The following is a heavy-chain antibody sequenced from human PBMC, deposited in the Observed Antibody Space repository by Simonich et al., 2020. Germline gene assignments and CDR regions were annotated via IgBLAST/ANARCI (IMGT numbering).Heavy chain of an antibody. D-gene: IGHD2-15*01. V-gene: IGHV1-18*01. Sequence: QVQLVQSGAEVKKPGASVKVSCKASGYTFTSYGISWGRQAPGKGLEWLGWISADNGNTNSAQKLQGRVPMTTDTSTSTAYMERRSLRSDDTAVYYCARASRGTWWYYYFDYWGQGTLVTVSS. J-gene: IGHJ4*02. CDR1: GYTFTSYG. CDR2: ISADNGNT. CDR3: ARASRGTWWYYYFDY.